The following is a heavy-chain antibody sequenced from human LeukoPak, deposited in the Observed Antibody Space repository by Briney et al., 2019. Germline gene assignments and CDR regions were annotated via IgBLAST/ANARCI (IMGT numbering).Heavy chain of an antibody. CDR1: GFTFSSYA. CDR3: AKDLVTMVRGVIRAPDY. CDR2: VSGSGGST. V-gene: IGHV3-23*01. D-gene: IGHD3-10*01. J-gene: IGHJ4*02. Sequence: GGSLRLSCAASGFTFSSYAMSWVRQAPGKGLEWVSAVSGSGGSTYYADSVKGRFTISRDNSKNTLYLQMNSLRAEDTAVYYCAKDLVTMVRGVIRAPDYWGQGTLVTVSS.